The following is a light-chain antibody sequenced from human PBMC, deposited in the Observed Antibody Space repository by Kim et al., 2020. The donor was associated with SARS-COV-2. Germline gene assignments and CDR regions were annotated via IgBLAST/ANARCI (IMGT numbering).Light chain of an antibody. CDR1: QSVTYSS. CDR3: QQYGSSPLT. J-gene: IGKJ4*01. CDR2: GAT. Sequence: SPGEGATLACRASQSVTYSSLAWYQHKPGQTPRLLIFGATTRPIGIPDRFSGSGSGTDFTLTISRLEPEDFAVYYCQQYGSSPLTFGGGTKVEIK. V-gene: IGKV3-20*01.